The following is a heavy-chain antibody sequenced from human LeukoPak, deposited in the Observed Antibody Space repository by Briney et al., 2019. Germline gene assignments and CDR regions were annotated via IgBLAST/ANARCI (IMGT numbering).Heavy chain of an antibody. CDR2: ISSSSTSI. CDR1: GFTFSSYS. J-gene: IGHJ4*02. V-gene: IGHV3-48*04. Sequence: PGGSLRLSCAASGFTFSSYSMNWVRQAPGKGLEWVSYISSSSTSIYYADSVKGRFTISRDNAKNSLYLQMNSLRAEDTAIYYCAKDRIVGATTSYDYFDYWDQGTLVTVSS. CDR3: AKDRIVGATTSYDYFDY. D-gene: IGHD1-26*01.